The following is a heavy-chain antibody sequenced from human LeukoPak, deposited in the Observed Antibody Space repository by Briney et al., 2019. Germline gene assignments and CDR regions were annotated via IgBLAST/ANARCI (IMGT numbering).Heavy chain of an antibody. CDR3: ARGPLHYVWGSYRSMLEY. J-gene: IGHJ4*02. Sequence: GASVKVSCKASGYTFTSYDINWVRQATGQGLEWMGWMNPNSGNTGYAQKFQGRVTITRNTSISTAYMELSSLRSEDTAVYYCARGPLHYVWGSYRSMLEYWGQGTLVTVSS. V-gene: IGHV1-8*03. CDR1: GYTFTSYD. D-gene: IGHD3-16*02. CDR2: MNPNSGNT.